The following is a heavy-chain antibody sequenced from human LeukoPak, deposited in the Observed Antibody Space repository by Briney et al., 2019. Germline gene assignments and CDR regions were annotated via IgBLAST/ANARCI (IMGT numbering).Heavy chain of an antibody. CDR3: ARAGGKTYYYDSSGYYPSPYYYYMDV. V-gene: IGHV3-11*04. J-gene: IGHJ6*03. CDR1: GFTFSDYY. CDR2: ISSSGSTI. Sequence: PGGSLRLSCAASGFTFSDYYMSWIRQAPGKGLEWVSYISSSGSTIYYADSVKGRFTISRDNAKNSLYLQMNSLRAEDTAGYYCARAGGKTYYYDSSGYYPSPYYYYMDVWGKGTTVTVSS. D-gene: IGHD3-22*01.